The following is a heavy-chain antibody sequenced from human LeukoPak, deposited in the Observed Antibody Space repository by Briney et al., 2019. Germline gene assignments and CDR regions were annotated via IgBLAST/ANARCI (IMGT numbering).Heavy chain of an antibody. CDR1: GYTFTSYA. CDR2: INPSGGST. V-gene: IGHV1-46*01. CDR3: ARGLKSIVVVPAAMGY. Sequence: GASVKVSCKASGYTFTSYAMNWVRQAPGQGLEWMGIINPSGGSTSYAQKFQGRVTMTRDTSTSTVYMELSSLRSEDTAVYYCARGLKSIVVVPAAMGYWGQGTLVTVSS. D-gene: IGHD2-2*01. J-gene: IGHJ4*02.